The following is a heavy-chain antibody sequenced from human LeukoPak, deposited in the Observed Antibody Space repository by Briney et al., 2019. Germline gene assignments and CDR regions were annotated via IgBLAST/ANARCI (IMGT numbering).Heavy chain of an antibody. D-gene: IGHD3-3*01. V-gene: IGHV6-1*01. CDR1: GDSVSSNSAA. J-gene: IGHJ3*02. CDR3: ARDRLSYDFWSGYGDAFDI. Sequence: SQTLSLTCALSGDSVSSNSAAWNWIRQSPSRGLEWLGRTYYRSKWYNDYAVSVKSRITINPDTSKNQFSLQLNSVTPEDTAVYYCARDRLSYDFWSGYGDAFDIWGQGTMVTVSS. CDR2: TYYRSKWYN.